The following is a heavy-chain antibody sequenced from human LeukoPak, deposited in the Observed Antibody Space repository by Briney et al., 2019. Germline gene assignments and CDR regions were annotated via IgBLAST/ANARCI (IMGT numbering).Heavy chain of an antibody. D-gene: IGHD3-16*02. Sequence: PSETLSLTCTVSGGSISSSSYYWGWIRQPPGKGLEWIGSIYYSGSTYYNPSLKSRVTIPVDTSKNQFSLKLSSVTAADTAVYYCARGLGELSSYRHFDYWGQGTLVTVSS. CDR3: ARGLGELSSYRHFDY. CDR1: GGSISSSSYY. CDR2: IYYSGST. J-gene: IGHJ4*02. V-gene: IGHV4-39*01.